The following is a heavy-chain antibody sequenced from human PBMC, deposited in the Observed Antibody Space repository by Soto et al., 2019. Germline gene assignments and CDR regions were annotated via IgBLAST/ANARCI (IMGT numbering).Heavy chain of an antibody. CDR1: GFTFNTYA. D-gene: IGHD5-18*01. V-gene: IGHV3-23*01. J-gene: IGHJ4*02. CDR2: VSASGLNA. Sequence: EVQLLESGGKLVQPGGFLTLSCAASGFTFNTYAMAWVRQAPRKGLAWVSGVSASGLNADYADPVKCRFYISRYNSKHTVALHMNSMTAEDTALYYCAKDRTRRNYGYVFYYWGQGTPVTVSS. CDR3: AKDRTRRNYGYVFYY.